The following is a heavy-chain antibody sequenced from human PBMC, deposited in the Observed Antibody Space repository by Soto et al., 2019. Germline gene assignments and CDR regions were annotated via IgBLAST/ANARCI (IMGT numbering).Heavy chain of an antibody. V-gene: IGHV4-39*01. CDR2: IYYSGST. D-gene: IGHD6-19*01. Sequence: SETLSLTCTVSGGSISSSSYYWGWIRQPPGKGLEWIGSIYYSGSTYYNPSLKSRVTISVDTSKNQFSLKLSSVTAADTAVYYCARALSVAGGGDWFDPWGQGTLVTVSS. CDR1: GGSISSSSYY. J-gene: IGHJ5*02. CDR3: ARALSVAGGGDWFDP.